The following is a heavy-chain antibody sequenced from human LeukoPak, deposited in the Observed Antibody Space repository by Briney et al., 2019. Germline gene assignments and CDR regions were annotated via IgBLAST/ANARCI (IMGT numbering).Heavy chain of an antibody. J-gene: IGHJ6*02. D-gene: IGHD3-3*01. Sequence: GGSLRLSCSASGFTFSSYAMHWVRQAPGKGLEWVAVISYDGSNKYYADSVKGRFTISRDNSKNTLYLQMNSLRAEDTAVYYCAKAGPQYYDFWSGYYSNYYYYGMDVWGQGTTVTVSS. CDR2: ISYDGSNK. CDR3: AKAGPQYYDFWSGYYSNYYYYGMDV. CDR1: GFTFSSYA. V-gene: IGHV3-30*04.